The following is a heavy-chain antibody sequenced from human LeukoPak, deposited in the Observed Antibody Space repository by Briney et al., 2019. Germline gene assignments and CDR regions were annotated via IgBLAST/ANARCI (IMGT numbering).Heavy chain of an antibody. Sequence: GGSLRLSCEASGFTVSSTFMSWVRQAPGEGLEWASALYSDGRTYYADSVRGRLTISRDNSKNTLYLQMNSLRAEDTAVYYCARGDNWNGVGAFDVWDQGTLVTVSS. J-gene: IGHJ3*01. CDR1: GFTVSSTF. D-gene: IGHD1-20*01. CDR2: LYSDGRT. CDR3: ARGDNWNGVGAFDV. V-gene: IGHV3-53*01.